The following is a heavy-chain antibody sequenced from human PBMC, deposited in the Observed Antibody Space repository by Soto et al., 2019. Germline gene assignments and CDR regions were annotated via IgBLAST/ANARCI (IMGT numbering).Heavy chain of an antibody. Sequence: DVQLLESGGHLVQPGGSLRLSCAASGFTFSSYAMSWVRQAPGKGLEWVSSVSAGGDMTYYSDSVKGRFTISRDNSTNALFLQMNSLRIEDTALYSCARGDRGGSGSPASYYYSGLDVWGQGTTVTVS. CDR1: GFTFSSYA. CDR2: VSAGGDMT. D-gene: IGHD3-10*01. J-gene: IGHJ6*02. CDR3: ARGDRGGSGSPASYYYSGLDV. V-gene: IGHV3-23*01.